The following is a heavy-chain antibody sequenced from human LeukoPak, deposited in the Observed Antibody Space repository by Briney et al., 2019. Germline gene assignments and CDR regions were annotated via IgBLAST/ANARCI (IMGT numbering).Heavy chain of an antibody. D-gene: IGHD2-8*01. V-gene: IGHV3-74*01. CDR1: GFTFSSQW. J-gene: IGHJ4*02. CDR3: AKMVREFYTISYYFDY. CDR2: IDDDGSIT. Sequence: PGGSLRLSCAASGFTFSSQWMHWVRQAPGKGLLWVSRIDDDGSITNYAESVKGRFTISRDNAKNTVYLQMNSLRAEDTAVYYCAKMVREFYTISYYFDYWGQGTLVTVSS.